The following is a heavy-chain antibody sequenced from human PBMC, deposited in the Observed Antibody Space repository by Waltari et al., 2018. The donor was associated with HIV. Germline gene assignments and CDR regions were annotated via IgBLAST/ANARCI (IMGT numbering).Heavy chain of an antibody. CDR1: GYNFPSHD. D-gene: IGHD5-18*01. J-gene: IGHJ3*01. Sequence: QAQLVQSGAEVKKPGASVKVSCKASGYNFPSHDLNWVRQATGQGLEWMGWMNPNSGNTGYAQMFQGRVTMTRNTSINTAYMELSSLKSEDTAVYYCARLLRGFSYGGAFDLWGQGTVVIVSS. V-gene: IGHV1-8*01. CDR3: ARLLRGFSYGGAFDL. CDR2: MNPNSGNT.